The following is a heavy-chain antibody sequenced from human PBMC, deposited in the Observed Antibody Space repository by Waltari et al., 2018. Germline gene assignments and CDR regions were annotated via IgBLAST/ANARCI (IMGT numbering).Heavy chain of an antibody. CDR2: ISAGGSGT. Sequence: EVQLLESGGGLVQPGGSLRLSCVASGFTFYNYAMSWVRQAPGKGLEWVVFISAGGSGTYYGDSVKGRFTISRDNSKNTLYLQMNSLRAEDTALYYCAKGGATVPFDYWGQGTLVTVSS. V-gene: IGHV3-23*03. D-gene: IGHD4-17*01. CDR1: GFTFYNYA. J-gene: IGHJ4*02. CDR3: AKGGATVPFDY.